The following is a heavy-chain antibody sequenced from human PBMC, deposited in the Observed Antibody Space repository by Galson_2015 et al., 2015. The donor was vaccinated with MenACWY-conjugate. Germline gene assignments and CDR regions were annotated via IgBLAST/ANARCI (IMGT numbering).Heavy chain of an antibody. CDR1: GFTFGDYA. CDR2: IRSKAYGGTT. V-gene: IGHV3-49*01. CDR3: TRNTATVYYFDY. J-gene: IGHJ4*02. D-gene: IGHD5-18*01. Sequence: SLRLSCAASGFTFGDYATSRFRQAPGKGLEWVGFIRSKAYGGTTEYAASVKGRFTISRDGSKSIAYLQMNSLKTEDTAVYYCTRNTATVYYFDYWGQGTLVTVSS.